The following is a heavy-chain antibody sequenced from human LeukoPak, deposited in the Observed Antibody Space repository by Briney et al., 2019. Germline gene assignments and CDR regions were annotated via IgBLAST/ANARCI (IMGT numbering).Heavy chain of an antibody. D-gene: IGHD3/OR15-3a*01. CDR3: ARQTGSGLFILP. J-gene: IGHJ4*02. Sequence: SETLSLTCTVSGGSISSSNYYWGWIRQPPGKGLEWIGSIYYSGNTYYNPSLKSRLTISVDTSKNQFSLRLTSVTAADTAVYYCARQTGSGLFILPGGQGTLVTVSS. CDR2: IYYSGNT. CDR1: GGSISSSNYY. V-gene: IGHV4-39*01.